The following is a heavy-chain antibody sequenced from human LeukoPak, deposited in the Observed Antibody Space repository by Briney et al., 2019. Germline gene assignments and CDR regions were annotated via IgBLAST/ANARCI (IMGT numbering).Heavy chain of an antibody. V-gene: IGHV3-48*01. D-gene: IGHD1-20*01. CDR3: ARDRRITR. Sequence: GGSLRLSCAASGFTFSSYWMSWVRQAPGKGLEWVSYISSSSSTIYYADSVKGRFTISRDNAKNSLYLQMNSLRAEDTAVYYCARDRRITRWGQGTLVTVSS. CDR1: GFTFSSYW. CDR2: ISSSSSTI. J-gene: IGHJ4*02.